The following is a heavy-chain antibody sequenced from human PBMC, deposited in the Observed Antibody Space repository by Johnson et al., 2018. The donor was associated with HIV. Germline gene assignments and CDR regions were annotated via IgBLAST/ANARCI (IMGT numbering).Heavy chain of an antibody. CDR1: GFTFSSYA. CDR3: ASCESDSSGRGAFDI. Sequence: QMQLVESGGGVVQPGRSLRLSCAASGFTFSSYAMHWVRQAPGKGLEWVAVISYDGSDKYYADSVKGRLTISRDNSKNTLYLQMNSLRAEDTAVYYCASCESDSSGRGAFDIWGQGTMVTVSS. J-gene: IGHJ3*02. D-gene: IGHD3-22*01. CDR2: ISYDGSDK. V-gene: IGHV3-30*04.